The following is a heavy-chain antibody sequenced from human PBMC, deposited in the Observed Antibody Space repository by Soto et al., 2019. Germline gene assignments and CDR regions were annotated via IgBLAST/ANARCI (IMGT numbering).Heavy chain of an antibody. V-gene: IGHV4-31*03. Sequence: PSETLSLTCTVSGGSISSGGYYWSWIRQHPGKGLEWIGYIYYSGSTYYNPSLKSRVTISVYTSKNQFSLKLSSVTAADTAVYYCARGSAKKGGATYYFDYWGQGTLVTVSS. CDR3: ARGSAKKGGATYYFDY. CDR1: GGSISSGGYY. D-gene: IGHD2-21*01. CDR2: IYYSGST. J-gene: IGHJ4*02.